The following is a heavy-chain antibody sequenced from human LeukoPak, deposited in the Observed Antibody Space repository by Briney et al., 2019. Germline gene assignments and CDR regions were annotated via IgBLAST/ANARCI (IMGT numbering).Heavy chain of an antibody. J-gene: IGHJ6*02. CDR1: GFTFSDYS. D-gene: IGHD3-10*01. V-gene: IGHV3-21*01. CDR2: ISSSGTYI. CDR3: ARGPGSGTGGMDV. Sequence: TGGSLRLSCAASGFTFSDYSMNWVRQAPGKGLEWVSYISSSGTYIYYADSVRGRFTISRYNAKNSLWLQVNSLRTEDTAMYYCARGPGSGTGGMDVWGQGTTVTVSS.